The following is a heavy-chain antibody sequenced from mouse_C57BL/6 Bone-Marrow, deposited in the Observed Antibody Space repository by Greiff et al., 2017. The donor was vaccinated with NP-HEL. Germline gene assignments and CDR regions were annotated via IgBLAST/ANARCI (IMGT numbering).Heavy chain of an antibody. CDR2: ISSGGDYI. J-gene: IGHJ3*01. Sequence: EVMLVESGEGLVKPGGSLKLSCAASGFTFSSYAMSWVRQTPEKRLEWVAYISSGGDYIYYADTVKGRFTISRDNARNTLYLQMSSLKSEDTAMYYCTRGSSYGFAYWGQGTLVTVSA. V-gene: IGHV5-9-1*02. CDR3: TRGSSYGFAY. CDR1: GFTFSSYA. D-gene: IGHD1-1*01.